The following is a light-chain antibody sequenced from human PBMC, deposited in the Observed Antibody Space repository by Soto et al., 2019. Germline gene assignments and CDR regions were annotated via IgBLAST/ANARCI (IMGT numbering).Light chain of an antibody. V-gene: IGKV1-5*03. CDR3: QQYNSYPWT. Sequence: DIQMTQSPSTLSASVGDRVTITCRASQSISSWLAWYQLKSGKAPKLLIYKASSLESGVPSRFSGSGSGTEFTLTISSLQPDDFATYYCQQYNSYPWTFGQGTKWKSN. CDR1: QSISSW. CDR2: KAS. J-gene: IGKJ1*01.